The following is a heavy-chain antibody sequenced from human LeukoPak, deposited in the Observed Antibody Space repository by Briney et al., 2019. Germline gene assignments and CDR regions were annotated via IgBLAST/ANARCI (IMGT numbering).Heavy chain of an antibody. CDR1: AGSISSYY. J-gene: IGHJ5*02. V-gene: IGHV4-59*01. CDR3: ARVPVIEVAATDWFDP. Sequence: SETLSRTCTGSAGSISSYYWSWIRQPPGKGLEWIGYIYYSGSTNYNPSLKSRVTISVDTSKNQFSLKLSSVTAADTAVYYCARVPVIEVAATDWFDPWGQGTLVTVSS. D-gene: IGHD2-15*01. CDR2: IYYSGST.